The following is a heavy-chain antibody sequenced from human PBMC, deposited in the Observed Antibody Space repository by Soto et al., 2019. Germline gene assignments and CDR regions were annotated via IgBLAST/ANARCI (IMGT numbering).Heavy chain of an antibody. V-gene: IGHV4-59*01. J-gene: IGHJ3*02. Sequence: PSETLSLTCTVSGGSISSYYWSWIRQPPGKGLEWIGYIYYSGSTNYNPSLKSRVTISVDTSKNQFSLKLSSVTAADTAVYYCGSSRYDFWSGPPRYAFDIWGQGTMVTVSS. CDR2: IYYSGST. CDR3: GSSRYDFWSGPPRYAFDI. D-gene: IGHD3-3*01. CDR1: GGSISSYY.